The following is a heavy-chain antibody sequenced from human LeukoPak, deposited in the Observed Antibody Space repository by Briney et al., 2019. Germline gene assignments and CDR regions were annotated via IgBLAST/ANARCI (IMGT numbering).Heavy chain of an antibody. CDR3: ARVEKIAVGGRDYFDY. CDR1: GYTFSIYG. Sequence: ASVMVSCKASGYTFSIYGISWVRQAPGQGLEWMGWISPYNGKTNSAQKVQGRVTMTTDTSTSTAYMELRSLRSDDTAVYYCARVEKIAVGGRDYFDYWGQGTLVTVSS. D-gene: IGHD6-19*01. V-gene: IGHV1-18*01. J-gene: IGHJ4*02. CDR2: ISPYNGKT.